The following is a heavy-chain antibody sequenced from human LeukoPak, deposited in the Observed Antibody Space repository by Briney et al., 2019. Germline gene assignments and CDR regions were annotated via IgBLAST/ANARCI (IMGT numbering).Heavy chain of an antibody. Sequence: SVKVSCKASGGTFSSYAISWVRQAPGQGLEWVGGIIPIFGTANYAQKFQGRVTITADESTSTAYMELSSLRSEDTAVYYCARGINIITYYYDSSGYGGYYFDYWGQGTLVTVSS. CDR1: GGTFSSYA. J-gene: IGHJ4*02. CDR2: IIPIFGTA. CDR3: ARGINIITYYYDSSGYGGYYFDY. D-gene: IGHD3-22*01. V-gene: IGHV1-69*01.